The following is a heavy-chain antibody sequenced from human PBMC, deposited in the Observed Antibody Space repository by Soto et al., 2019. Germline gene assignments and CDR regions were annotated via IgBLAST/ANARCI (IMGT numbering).Heavy chain of an antibody. Sequence: ASVKVSCKASGYTFTGYYMHWVRQAPGQGLEWMGWINPNSGGTNYAQKFQGWVTMTRDTSISTAYMELSRLRSDDTAVYYCARGLVGATGGGYYYYGMDVWGKGTTVTVSS. CDR3: ARGLVGATGGGYYYYGMDV. CDR2: INPNSGGT. CDR1: GYTFTGYY. J-gene: IGHJ6*04. V-gene: IGHV1-2*04. D-gene: IGHD1-26*01.